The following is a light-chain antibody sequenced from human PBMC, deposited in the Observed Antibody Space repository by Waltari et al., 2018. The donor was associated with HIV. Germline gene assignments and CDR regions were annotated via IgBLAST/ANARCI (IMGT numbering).Light chain of an antibody. CDR3: AAWDDSLSGLV. CDR1: RSNIGSNY. CDR2: RHN. V-gene: IGLV1-47*01. J-gene: IGLJ3*02. Sequence: QSVLTQPPSASGTPGQRVTISCSGSRSNIGSNYVYWYQQLPGTAPKLLIYRHNPRPSGVPDRLSGSKSGTSASLAISGLRSEDETNYYCAAWDDSLSGLVFGGGTKLTVL.